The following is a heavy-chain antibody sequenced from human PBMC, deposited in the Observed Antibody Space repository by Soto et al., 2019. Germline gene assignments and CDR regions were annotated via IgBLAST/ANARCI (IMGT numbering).Heavy chain of an antibody. Sequence: GGSLRLSCAASGFTFSSYAMSWVRQAPGKGLEWVSAISGSGGSTYYADSVKGRFTISRDNSKNTLYLQMNSLRAEDTAVYYCANGPPEDTVTTFINFDYWGQGTLVTVSS. V-gene: IGHV3-23*01. CDR3: ANGPPEDTVTTFINFDY. CDR1: GFTFSSYA. D-gene: IGHD4-17*01. J-gene: IGHJ4*02. CDR2: ISGSGGST.